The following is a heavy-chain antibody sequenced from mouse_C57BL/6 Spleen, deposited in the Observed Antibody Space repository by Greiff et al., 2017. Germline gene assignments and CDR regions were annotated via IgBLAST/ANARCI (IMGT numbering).Heavy chain of an antibody. Sequence: QVQLQQSGAELVKPGASVKISCKASGYAFSSYWMNWVKQRPGKGLEWIGQIYPGDGDTNYNGKFKGKATLTADKSSSTAYMQLSSLTSEDSAVYFCARDDDGDYYAMDYWGQGTSVTVSS. J-gene: IGHJ4*01. CDR2: IYPGDGDT. CDR1: GYAFSSYW. D-gene: IGHD2-3*01. V-gene: IGHV1-80*01. CDR3: ARDDDGDYYAMDY.